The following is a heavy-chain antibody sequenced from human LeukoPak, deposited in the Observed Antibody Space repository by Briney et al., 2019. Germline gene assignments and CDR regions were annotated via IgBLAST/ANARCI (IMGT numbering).Heavy chain of an antibody. CDR1: GYSFTTYW. D-gene: IGHD5-24*01. Sequence: RGESRKISCKGSGYSFTTYWIAWVRQTPGKGLEWMGIIYPGDSETRHSPSFQGQVTISADKSITTAYLQWGSLKASDTAMYYCARSPRDGYHDAFDIWGQETMLTVSS. J-gene: IGHJ3*02. CDR3: ARSPRDGYHDAFDI. CDR2: IYPGDSET. V-gene: IGHV5-51*01.